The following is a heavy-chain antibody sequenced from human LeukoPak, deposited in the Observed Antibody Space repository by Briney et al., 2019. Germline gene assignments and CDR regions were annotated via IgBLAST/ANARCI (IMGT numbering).Heavy chain of an antibody. CDR3: ASEGGGTSNYYGSGSYDWFDP. Sequence: SETLSLTCNVSGGSISSSSYYWGWIRQPPGKGLEWIGSIYYSGSTYYNPSLQSRVIISVDTSKNQFSLKLSSVTAADTAVYYCASEGGGTSNYYGSGSYDWFDPWGQGTLVTVSS. V-gene: IGHV4-39*01. CDR1: GGSISSSSYY. D-gene: IGHD3-10*01. CDR2: IYYSGST. J-gene: IGHJ5*02.